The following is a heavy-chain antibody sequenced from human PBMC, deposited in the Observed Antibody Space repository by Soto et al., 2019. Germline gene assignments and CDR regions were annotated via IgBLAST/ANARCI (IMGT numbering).Heavy chain of an antibody. J-gene: IGHJ4*02. CDR3: ARHACGSRNPCFYY. CDR2: IYYSGST. V-gene: IGHV4-39*01. Sequence: QLQLQESGPGLVKPSETLSLTCTVSGGSISSSSYYWGWIRQPPGKGLEWIGSIYYSGSTYYNPSLKRRVTITVDTSKNQVSLKLCSVTAADTAVYYCARHACGSRNPCFYYWGQGTLVTVSS. D-gene: IGHD1-26*01. CDR1: GGSISSSSYY.